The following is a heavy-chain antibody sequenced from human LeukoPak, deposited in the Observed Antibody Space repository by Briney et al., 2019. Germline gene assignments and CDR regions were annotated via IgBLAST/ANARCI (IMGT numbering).Heavy chain of an antibody. CDR3: ARENCGGDCRVNWFDP. CDR2: ISSSSSYI. Sequence: GGSLRLSCAASGFTFSSYSMNWVRQAPGKGLEWVSSISSSSSYIYYADSEKGRFTISRDNAKNSLYLQMNSLRAEDTAVYYCARENCGGDCRVNWFDPWGQGTLVTVSS. CDR1: GFTFSSYS. J-gene: IGHJ5*02. D-gene: IGHD2-21*02. V-gene: IGHV3-21*01.